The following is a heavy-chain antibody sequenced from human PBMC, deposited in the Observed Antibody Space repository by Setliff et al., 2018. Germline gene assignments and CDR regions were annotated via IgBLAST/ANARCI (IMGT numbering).Heavy chain of an antibody. V-gene: IGHV1-46*01. J-gene: IGHJ4*02. CDR3: ARSPPTVVVTAIQAIFDY. CDR2: INPGGGST. CDR1: GYTFTNHY. Sequence: ASVKVSCKASGYTFTNHYMHWVRQAPGQGLEWMGMINPGGGSTTYAQKFQGRLTMTTDTSTSTAYMELRSLRSDDTAVYYCARSPPTVVVTAIQAIFDYWGQGTLVTVSS. D-gene: IGHD2-21*02.